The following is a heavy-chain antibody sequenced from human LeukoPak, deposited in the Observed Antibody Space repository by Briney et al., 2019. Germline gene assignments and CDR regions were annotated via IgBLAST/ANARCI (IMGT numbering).Heavy chain of an antibody. CDR3: ARDGTPIHGSGWVYMDV. D-gene: IGHD6-25*01. CDR2: IKQDGSEK. Sequence: GGSLRLSCAPSGFTLISYWMSWVRQAPGKGLEWVANIKQDGSEKHYVDSVKGRFTISRDNAKNSLYLQMNSLRAEDTAVYYCARDGTPIHGSGWVYMDVWGKGTTVTISS. V-gene: IGHV3-7*01. CDR1: GFTLISYW. J-gene: IGHJ6*04.